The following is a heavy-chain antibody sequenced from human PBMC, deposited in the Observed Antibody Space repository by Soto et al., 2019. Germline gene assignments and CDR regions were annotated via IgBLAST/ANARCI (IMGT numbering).Heavy chain of an antibody. CDR1: GYTFASYA. CDR2: ISAYNGNT. J-gene: IGHJ4*02. D-gene: IGHD5-18*01. CDR3: ARAIAGGYGYTTLDY. V-gene: IGHV1-18*01. Sequence: ASVKVSCKASGYTFASYAISWMRQAPGQGLEWMGWISAYNGNTNYAQKLQGRVTMTTDTSTSTAYMDLRSLRSDDTAVYYCARAIAGGYGYTTLDYWGQGTLVTVSS.